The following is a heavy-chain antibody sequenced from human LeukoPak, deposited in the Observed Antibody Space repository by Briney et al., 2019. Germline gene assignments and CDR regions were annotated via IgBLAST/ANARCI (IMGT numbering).Heavy chain of an antibody. Sequence: ASVKVSCKASGGTFSSYAISWVRQAPGQGLEWMGWINTNTGNPTYAQGFTGRFVFSLDTSVSTAYLQISSLKAEDTAVYYCARDFWVGELGGSNDAFDIWGQGTMVTVSS. D-gene: IGHD3-10*01. CDR2: INTNTGNP. J-gene: IGHJ3*02. CDR1: GGTFSSYA. CDR3: ARDFWVGELGGSNDAFDI. V-gene: IGHV7-4-1*02.